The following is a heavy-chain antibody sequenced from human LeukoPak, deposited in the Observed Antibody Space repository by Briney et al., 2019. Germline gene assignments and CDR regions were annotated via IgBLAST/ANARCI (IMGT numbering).Heavy chain of an antibody. V-gene: IGHV3-21*01. J-gene: IGHJ4*02. D-gene: IGHD6-19*01. CDR1: GFSFSAYW. CDR3: ARDQDSSGFLDY. Sequence: GGSLRLSCAASGFSFSAYWMHWVRQAPGKGLEWVSSISSSSSYIYYADSVKGRFTISRDNAKNSLYLQMNSPRAEDTAVYYCARDQDSSGFLDYWGQGTLVTVSS. CDR2: ISSSSSYI.